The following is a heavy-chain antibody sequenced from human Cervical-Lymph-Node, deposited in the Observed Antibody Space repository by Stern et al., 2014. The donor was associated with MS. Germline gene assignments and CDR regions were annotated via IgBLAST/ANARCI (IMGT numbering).Heavy chain of an antibody. Sequence: EVQLVESGGGLVKPGGSLRLSCAASGFTFSNAWMSWVRQAPGKGLEWVGRIESKTDGGTTDYAAPVEGRFTISRDDSKNTLYLQMNSLKTEDTALYYCTTDVGRYFDYWGQGTLVTVSS. V-gene: IGHV3-15*04. CDR2: IESKTDGGTT. D-gene: IGHD1-1*01. J-gene: IGHJ4*02. CDR1: GFTFSNAW. CDR3: TTDVGRYFDY.